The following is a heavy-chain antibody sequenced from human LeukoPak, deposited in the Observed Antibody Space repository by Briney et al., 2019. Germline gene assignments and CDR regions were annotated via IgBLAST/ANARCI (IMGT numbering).Heavy chain of an antibody. V-gene: IGHV1-18*01. CDR3: ASGYYDILTGYHPPGDY. CDR2: ISAYNGNT. J-gene: IGHJ4*02. D-gene: IGHD3-9*01. Sequence: GASVKVSCKASGYTFTSYGISWVRQAPGQGLEWMGWISAYNGNTNYAQKLQGRVTMTTDTSTSTAYMELRSLRSDDTAVYYCASGYYDILTGYHPPGDYWGQGTLVTVSS. CDR1: GYTFTSYG.